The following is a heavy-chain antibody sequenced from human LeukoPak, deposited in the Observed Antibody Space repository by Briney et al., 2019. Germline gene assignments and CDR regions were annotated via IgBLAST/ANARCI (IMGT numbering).Heavy chain of an antibody. J-gene: IGHJ4*02. CDR3: AREETYGSGSYPDY. CDR2: IYYSGST. D-gene: IGHD3-10*01. CDR1: GGSIISRSYY. V-gene: IGHV4-39*02. Sequence: SETLSLTCTVSGGSIISRSYYWGWVRQPPGKGLEWIATIYYSGSTYYNPSLKSRVTISVDTSKNQFSLRLSSVTAADTAVYYCAREETYGSGSYPDYWGQGTLVTVSS.